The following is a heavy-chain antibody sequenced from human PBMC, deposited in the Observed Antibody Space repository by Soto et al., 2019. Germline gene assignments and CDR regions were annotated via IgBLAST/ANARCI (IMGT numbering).Heavy chain of an antibody. Sequence: VQLVESGGGVVQPGRSLRLSCAASGFTFSDYAMHWVRQAPGKGLEWVAVVSHDGRNTHYADSVKGRFTISRDSSKNTVSLEMTSLRAEDTSVYYVARGGRQWLVTSDFNYWGQGALVTVSS. V-gene: IGHV3-30*03. J-gene: IGHJ4*02. D-gene: IGHD6-19*01. CDR3: ARGGRQWLVTSDFNY. CDR2: VSHDGRNT. CDR1: GFTFSDYA.